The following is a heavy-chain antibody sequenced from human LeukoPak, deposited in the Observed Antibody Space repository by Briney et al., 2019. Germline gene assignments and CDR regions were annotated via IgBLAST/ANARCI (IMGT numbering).Heavy chain of an antibody. D-gene: IGHD3-10*01. CDR1: GYTFNIYG. J-gene: IGHJ4*02. CDR2: ISTYNGNT. Sequence: ASVKVSCKASGYTFNIYGIIWVRQAPGQGLEWVGWISTYNGNTNYAPNIQDRVTMTTDTSTSTAYTELRSLRSDGTAVYYCGRALLGGSDIYTPFSYWGQGTLVTVSS. V-gene: IGHV1-18*01. CDR3: GRALLGGSDIYTPFSY.